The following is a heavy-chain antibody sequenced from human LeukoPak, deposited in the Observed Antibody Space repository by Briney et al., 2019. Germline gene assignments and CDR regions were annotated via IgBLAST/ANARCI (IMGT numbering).Heavy chain of an antibody. CDR3: ARVLRYCSGGNCYSGGLGYMDV. V-gene: IGHV3-23*01. CDR2: ISGSGGST. CDR1: GFTFSSYA. D-gene: IGHD2-15*01. J-gene: IGHJ6*03. Sequence: GGSLRLSCAASGFTFSSYAMSWVRQAPGKGLERVSAISGSGGSTYYADSVKGRFTISRDNAKNSLFLQMNSLRAEDTAVYYCARVLRYCSGGNCYSGGLGYMDVWGKGTTVTISS.